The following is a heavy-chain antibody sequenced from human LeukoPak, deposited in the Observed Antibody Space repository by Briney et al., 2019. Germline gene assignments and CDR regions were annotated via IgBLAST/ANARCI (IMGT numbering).Heavy chain of an antibody. V-gene: IGHV3-74*01. J-gene: IGHJ4*02. D-gene: IGHD5-18*01. Sequence: GGSLRLSCAASGFTFCSNWMHWVRQAPGKGLVWVSRINSDGSYTSYADTAKGRFTISRDNAKNTLYLQMNSLRVEDTALYYCARGDTSPFYWGQGTLVTVSS. CDR2: INSDGSYT. CDR3: ARGDTSPFY. CDR1: GFTFCSNW.